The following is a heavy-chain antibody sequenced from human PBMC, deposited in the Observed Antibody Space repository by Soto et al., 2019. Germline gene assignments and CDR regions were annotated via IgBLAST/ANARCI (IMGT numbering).Heavy chain of an antibody. CDR3: ARDGVERFGESQRGVFDY. Sequence: SQTLSLTCAISGDSVSSNSAAWNWIRQSPSRGLEWLGRTYYRSKWYNDYAVSVKSRITINPDTSKNQFSLQLNSVTPEDTAVYYCARDGVERFGESQRGVFDYWGQGTLVTVSS. CDR2: TYYRSKWYN. CDR1: GDSVSSNSAA. J-gene: IGHJ4*02. V-gene: IGHV6-1*01. D-gene: IGHD3-10*01.